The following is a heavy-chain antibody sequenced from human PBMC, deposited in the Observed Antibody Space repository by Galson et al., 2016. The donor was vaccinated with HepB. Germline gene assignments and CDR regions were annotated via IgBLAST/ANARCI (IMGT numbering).Heavy chain of an antibody. Sequence: SLRLSCAAPGFTSRNFGFHWVRHAPRKGPEWVAVVSFDGLNTLYVGSVTGRLTISRDNSKNTSYLQMNYLRPDDTAVYYCVKDLGVGTTTTDAFDIWGQGTMVAVSS. D-gene: IGHD1-26*01. CDR3: VKDLGVGTTTTDAFDI. CDR2: VSFDGLNT. J-gene: IGHJ3*02. CDR1: GFTSRNFG. V-gene: IGHV3-30*18.